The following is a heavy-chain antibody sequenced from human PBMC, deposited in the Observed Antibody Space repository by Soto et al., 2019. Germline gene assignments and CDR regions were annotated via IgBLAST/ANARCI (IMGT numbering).Heavy chain of an antibody. Sequence: QVQLVESGGGVVQPGRSLRLSCAASGFTFSSYAMHWVRQAPGKGLEWVAVISYDGSNKYYADSVKGRFTISRDNSKNTLYLQMNSLRAEDTAVYYCARTDSSGWDNWFDPWGQGTLVTVSS. CDR1: GFTFSSYA. V-gene: IGHV3-30-3*01. CDR3: ARTDSSGWDNWFDP. J-gene: IGHJ5*02. CDR2: ISYDGSNK. D-gene: IGHD6-19*01.